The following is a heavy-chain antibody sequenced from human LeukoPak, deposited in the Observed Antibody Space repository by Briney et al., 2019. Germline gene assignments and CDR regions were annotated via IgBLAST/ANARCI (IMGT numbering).Heavy chain of an antibody. V-gene: IGHV3-30*18. CDR3: AKDHDYGDPGYYFDY. D-gene: IGHD4-17*01. CDR1: GFTFSNYA. CDR2: TLYDGSNK. Sequence: PGRSLRLSCAASGFTFSNYAMHWVRQAPGKGLEWVADTLYDGSNKCYADSVKGRFTVSRDNSKNMLWLQMNSLRADDTAVYYCAKDHDYGDPGYYFDYWGQGTVVTVSS. J-gene: IGHJ4*02.